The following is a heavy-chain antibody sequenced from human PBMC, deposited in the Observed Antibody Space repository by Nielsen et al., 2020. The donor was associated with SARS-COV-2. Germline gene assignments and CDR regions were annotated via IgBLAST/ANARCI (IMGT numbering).Heavy chain of an antibody. CDR1: GFSLSTSGMR. J-gene: IGHJ4*02. CDR3: ARMPGYSSGNFGYFDY. CDR2: IDWDGDK. V-gene: IGHV2-70*04. Sequence: SGPTLVKPTQTLTLTCTFSGFSLSTSGMRVSWIRQPPGKALEWLARIDWDGDKFYSTSLKTRLTISKDTSKNQVVLTMTNLDPVDTATYYCARMPGYSSGNFGYFDYWGQGALVTVSS. D-gene: IGHD6-19*01.